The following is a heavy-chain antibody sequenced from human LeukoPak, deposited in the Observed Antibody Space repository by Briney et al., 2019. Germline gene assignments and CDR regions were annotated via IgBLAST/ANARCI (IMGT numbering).Heavy chain of an antibody. CDR3: AGSDSSGYYLGPNPYYFDY. J-gene: IGHJ4*02. V-gene: IGHV4-34*01. Sequence: SETLSLTCAVYGGSFSGYYWSLIRQPPGKGLEWIGEINHSGSTNYNPSLKSRVTISVDTSKNQFSLKLSSVTAADTAVYYCAGSDSSGYYLGPNPYYFDYWGQGTLVTVSS. D-gene: IGHD3-22*01. CDR1: GGSFSGYY. CDR2: INHSGST.